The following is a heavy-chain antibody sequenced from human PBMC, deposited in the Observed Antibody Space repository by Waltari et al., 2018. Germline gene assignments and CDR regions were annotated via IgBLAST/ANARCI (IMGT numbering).Heavy chain of an antibody. J-gene: IGHJ4*02. D-gene: IGHD1-26*01. CDR3: TSGSYFSGY. CDR1: GFTFSSYS. Sequence: EVQLVESGGGLVQPGGSLRLSCAASGFTFSSYSMNWVRRAPGKGLEWVSYISSSSSNIYYADSGKGRFTISRDNAKNSLYLQMNSLRAEDTAVYYCTSGSYFSGYWGQGTLVTVSS. CDR2: ISSSSSNI. V-gene: IGHV3-48*01.